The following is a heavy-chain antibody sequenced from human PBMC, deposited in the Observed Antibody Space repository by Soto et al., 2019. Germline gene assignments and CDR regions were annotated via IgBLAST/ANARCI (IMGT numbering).Heavy chain of an antibody. V-gene: IGHV3-74*01. CDR3: ASLSIAVDYYAFDI. CDR1: GFPFNNYW. CDR2: IHPDEVTT. D-gene: IGHD6-19*01. Sequence: GGSLRLSCTGSGFPFNNYWMHWVRQAPGKGLVWVSRIHPDEVTTSYADSVRGRFTVSRDNAKNTLYLQMNSLRAEDTAVYYCASLSIAVDYYAFDIWGQGTMVTVSS. J-gene: IGHJ3*02.